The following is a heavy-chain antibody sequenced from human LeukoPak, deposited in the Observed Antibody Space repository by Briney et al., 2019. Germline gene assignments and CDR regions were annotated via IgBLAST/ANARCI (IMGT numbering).Heavy chain of an antibody. V-gene: IGHV3-74*01. J-gene: IGHJ6*02. Sequence: GGSLRLSCAASGFTFSSYWMHWVRQAPGKGLVWVSRLISDGSSASYADSVKGRFTISRDNTKNILYLQMNSLRAEDTAVYYCVRDSRYCPDVWGQGATVTVSS. CDR3: VRDSRYCPDV. CDR1: GFTFSSYW. D-gene: IGHD2-8*02. CDR2: LISDGSSA.